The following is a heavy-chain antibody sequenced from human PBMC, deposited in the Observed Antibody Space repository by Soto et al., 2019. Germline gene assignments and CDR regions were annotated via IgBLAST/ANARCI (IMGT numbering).Heavy chain of an antibody. CDR3: ARRGYGLYLDY. CDR1: GFTFSSYA. Sequence: EVQLVESGGGLVQPGGSLRLSCAASGFTFSSYAMHWVRQAPGKGLEYVSVFSGNGGSTYYANSVKGRFTISRDNSKNTLYLQMGSLRAEDMAVYYCARRGYGLYLDYWGQGTLVTVSS. D-gene: IGHD3-10*01. CDR2: FSGNGGST. J-gene: IGHJ4*02. V-gene: IGHV3-64*01.